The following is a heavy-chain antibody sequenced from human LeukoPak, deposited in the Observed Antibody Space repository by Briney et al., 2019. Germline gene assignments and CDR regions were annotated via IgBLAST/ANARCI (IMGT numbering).Heavy chain of an antibody. Sequence: SETLSLTCAVHGGSFIDFYWSWIRQPPGKGLEWIGEINDSGSTNYNPSLKSRLMMSVDTSEKQFSLKLSSVTAADTAVYYCARGPRRYTYSEPLDYWGQGTLVTVSS. J-gene: IGHJ4*02. V-gene: IGHV4-34*01. CDR2: INDSGST. D-gene: IGHD5-18*01. CDR1: GGSFIDFY. CDR3: ARGPRRYTYSEPLDY.